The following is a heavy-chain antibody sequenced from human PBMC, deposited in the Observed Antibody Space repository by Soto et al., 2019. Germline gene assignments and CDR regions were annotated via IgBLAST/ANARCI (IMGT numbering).Heavy chain of an antibody. J-gene: IGHJ5*02. Sequence: ASVKVSCKVSGYTLTELSMHWVRQAPGKGLEWMGGFDPEDGETIYAQKFQGRVTMTEDTSTSTAYMELGSLRSDDTAVYYCARGSSNPGSKWFDPWGQGTLVTVSS. D-gene: IGHD3-10*01. V-gene: IGHV1-24*01. CDR2: FDPEDGET. CDR1: GYTLTELS. CDR3: ARGSSNPGSKWFDP.